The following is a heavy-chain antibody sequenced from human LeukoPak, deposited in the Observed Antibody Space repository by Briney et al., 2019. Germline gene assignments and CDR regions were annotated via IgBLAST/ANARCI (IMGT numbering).Heavy chain of an antibody. Sequence: PSQTLSLTCNVSGDSISSGIHSWSWIRQPAGKGLEYIGRIYTSGSTNYNPSLKSRVTISVDTSKNQFSLKLSSVTAADTAVYYCARGRRPGYWGQGTLVTVSS. V-gene: IGHV4-61*02. CDR1: GDSISSGIHS. CDR2: IYTSGST. J-gene: IGHJ4*02. CDR3: ARGRRPGY.